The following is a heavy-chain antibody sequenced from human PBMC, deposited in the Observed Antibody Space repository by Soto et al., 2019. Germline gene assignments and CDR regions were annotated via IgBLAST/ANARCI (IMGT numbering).Heavy chain of an antibody. J-gene: IGHJ5*02. Sequence: PSETLSLTCTVSGGSISSYYWSWIRQPPGKGLEWIGYIYYSGSTNYNPSLKSRVTISVDTSKNQFSLKLSSVTAADTAVYYCAREKWASGSRCLDPWGQGTLVTVSS. CDR1: GGSISSYY. V-gene: IGHV4-59*12. CDR3: AREKWASGSRCLDP. D-gene: IGHD6-19*01. CDR2: IYYSGST.